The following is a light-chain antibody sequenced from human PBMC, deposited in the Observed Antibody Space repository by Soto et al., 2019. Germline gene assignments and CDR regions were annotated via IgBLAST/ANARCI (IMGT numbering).Light chain of an antibody. V-gene: IGKV2-28*01. Sequence: DIVMTQSPLSLPVTPGEPASISCRSSQSLLHSNGYNYLDWYLQKPGQSPQLLIYLGSTRASGVPDSFSGSGSGTDFTLKISRVEAEDVGIYYCMQALQTPITFGPGTKVDIK. CDR3: MQALQTPIT. CDR2: LGS. CDR1: QSLLHSNGYNY. J-gene: IGKJ3*01.